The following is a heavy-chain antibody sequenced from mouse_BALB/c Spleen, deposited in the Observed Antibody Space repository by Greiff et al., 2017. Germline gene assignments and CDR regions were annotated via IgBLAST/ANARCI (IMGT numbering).Heavy chain of an antibody. CDR2: INSNGGST. Sequence: DVKLVESGGGLVQPGGSLKLSCAASGFTFSSYGMSWVRQTPDKRLELVATINSNGGSTYYPDSVKGRFTISRDNAKNTLYLQMSSLKSEDTAMYYCARYGNSFAYWGQGTLVTVSA. J-gene: IGHJ3*01. D-gene: IGHD2-1*01. CDR1: GFTFSSYG. CDR3: ARYGNSFAY. V-gene: IGHV5-6-3*01.